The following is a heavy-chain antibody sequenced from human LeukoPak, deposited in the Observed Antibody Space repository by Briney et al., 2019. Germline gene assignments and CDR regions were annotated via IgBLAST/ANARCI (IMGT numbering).Heavy chain of an antibody. CDR2: INHSGST. V-gene: IGHV4-34*01. Sequence: SETLSLTCAVYGGSFSGYYWSWIRQPPGKGLEWIGEINHSGSTNYNPSLKSRVTISVDTSKNQSSLKLSSVPAADTAVYYCARGRRIQLWSGGAFDIWGQGTMVTVSS. CDR1: GGSFSGYY. D-gene: IGHD5-18*01. J-gene: IGHJ3*02. CDR3: ARGRRIQLWSGGAFDI.